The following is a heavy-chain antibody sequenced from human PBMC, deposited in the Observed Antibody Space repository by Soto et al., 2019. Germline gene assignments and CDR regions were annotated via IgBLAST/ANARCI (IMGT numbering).Heavy chain of an antibody. CDR2: FDPEDGET. J-gene: IGHJ4*02. CDR3: ATGAPGADDSGSYARTPPFDY. V-gene: IGHV1-24*01. CDR1: GYTLTELS. Sequence: GASVKVSCKVSGYTLTELSMHWVRQAPGKGLEWMGGFDPEDGETIYAQKFQGRVTMTEDTSTDTAYMELSSLRSEDTAVYYCATGAPGADDSGSYARTPPFDYWGQGTLVTVSS. D-gene: IGHD1-26*01.